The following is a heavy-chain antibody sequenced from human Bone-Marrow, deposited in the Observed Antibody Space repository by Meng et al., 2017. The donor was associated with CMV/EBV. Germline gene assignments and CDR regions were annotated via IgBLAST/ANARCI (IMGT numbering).Heavy chain of an antibody. Sequence: SVKVSCKASGGTFSSYAISWVRQAPGQGLEWMGGIIPILGIANYAQKFQGRVTITADKSTSTAYMELNSLRAEDTAVYYCAKETLTQYYYDISGFSPWGQGTLVTVSS. V-gene: IGHV1-69*10. D-gene: IGHD3-22*01. CDR1: GGTFSSYA. J-gene: IGHJ4*02. CDR2: IIPILGIA. CDR3: AKETLTQYYYDISGFSP.